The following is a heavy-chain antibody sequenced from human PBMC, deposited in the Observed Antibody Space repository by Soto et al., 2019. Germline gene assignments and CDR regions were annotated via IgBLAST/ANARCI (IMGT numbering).Heavy chain of an antibody. Sequence: ASVKVSCKASGYTFTGYYMHWVRQAPGQGLEWMGWINPNSGGTNYAQKFQGWVTMTRDTSISTAYMELSRLRSDDTAVYYCAREPHSPGGYYDFWSGHPNYYYYGMDVWGQGTTVTVYS. CDR1: GYTFTGYY. CDR2: INPNSGGT. D-gene: IGHD3-3*01. CDR3: AREPHSPGGYYDFWSGHPNYYYYGMDV. J-gene: IGHJ6*02. V-gene: IGHV1-2*04.